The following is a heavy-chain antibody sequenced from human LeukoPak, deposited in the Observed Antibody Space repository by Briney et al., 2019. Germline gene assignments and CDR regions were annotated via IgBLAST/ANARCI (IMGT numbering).Heavy chain of an antibody. J-gene: IGHJ6*03. CDR1: GFTFSSYA. V-gene: IGHV3-23*01. D-gene: IGHD3-3*01. Sequence: GGSLRLSCAASGFTFSSYAMSWVRQAPGKGLEWVLTISGSGGSTYYADSVKGRFTISRDNSKNTLYLQMNSLRAEDTAVYYCAKDGLRFLEWLAPYYYYYMDVWGKGTTVTVSS. CDR3: AKDGLRFLEWLAPYYYYYMDV. CDR2: ISGSGGST.